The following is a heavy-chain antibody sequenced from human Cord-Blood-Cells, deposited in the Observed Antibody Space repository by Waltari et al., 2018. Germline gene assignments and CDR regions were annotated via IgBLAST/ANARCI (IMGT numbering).Heavy chain of an antibody. CDR3: AKVQQWLVKGGGYFDY. V-gene: IGHV3-30*04. CDR2: ISYDRSNK. Sequence: GRSLRLSCAASGFTFSSYAMHWVRQAPGKGLEWVAVISYDRSNKYYADSVKGRFTISRDNSKNTLYLQMNSLRAEDTAVYYCAKVQQWLVKGGGYFDYWGQGTLVTFSS. D-gene: IGHD6-19*01. J-gene: IGHJ4*02. CDR1: GFTFSSYA.